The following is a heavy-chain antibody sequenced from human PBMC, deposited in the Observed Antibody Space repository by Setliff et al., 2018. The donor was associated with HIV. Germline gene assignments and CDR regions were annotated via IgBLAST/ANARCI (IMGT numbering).Heavy chain of an antibody. J-gene: IGHJ4*02. D-gene: IGHD2-15*01. V-gene: IGHV4-34*01. CDR1: GGSFSGYY. Sequence: PSETLSLTCAVYGGSFSGYYWSWIRQPPGKGLEWIGEINHRGSTNYNPSLKSRVTISVDTSKNQFSLKLSSVTAADTAVYYCARVVGTRAVDYWGQGTLVTVSS. CDR2: INHRGST. CDR3: ARVVGTRAVDY.